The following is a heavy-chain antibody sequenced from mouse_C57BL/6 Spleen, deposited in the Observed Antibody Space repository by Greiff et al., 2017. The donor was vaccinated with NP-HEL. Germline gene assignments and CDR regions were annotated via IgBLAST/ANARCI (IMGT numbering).Heavy chain of an antibody. Sequence: VQLKESGGGLVKPGGSLKLSCAASGFTFSDYGMHWVRQAPEKGLEWVAYISSGSSTIYYADTVKGRFTISRDNAKNTLFLQMPSMGSEDTAMYYCARRMMDYWGQGTSVTVSS. V-gene: IGHV5-17*01. CDR3: ARRMMDY. J-gene: IGHJ4*01. CDR1: GFTFSDYG. CDR2: ISSGSSTI.